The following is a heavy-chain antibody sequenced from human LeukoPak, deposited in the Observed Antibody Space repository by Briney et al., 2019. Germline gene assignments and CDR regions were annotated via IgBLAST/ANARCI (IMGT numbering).Heavy chain of an antibody. CDR2: ISSSSSNI. J-gene: IGHJ6*03. D-gene: IGHD6-13*01. CDR3: ARVVSWQQLSYKGYMDV. Sequence: GGSLRLSCAASGFTFSSYSMNWVRQAPGKGLEWVSSISSSSSNIYYADSVKGRFTISRDNAKNSLYLQMNSLRAEDTAMYYCARVVSWQQLSYKGYMDVWGKGTTVTVSS. V-gene: IGHV3-21*01. CDR1: GFTFSSYS.